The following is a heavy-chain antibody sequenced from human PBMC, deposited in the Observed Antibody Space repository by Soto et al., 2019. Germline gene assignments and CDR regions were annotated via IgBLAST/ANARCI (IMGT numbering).Heavy chain of an antibody. D-gene: IGHD2-15*01. CDR3: ARRRGYCSGGSCYSNWFDP. V-gene: IGHV4-39*01. CDR2: IYYSGST. Sequence: SETLSLTCTVSGGSISSSSYYWGWIRQPPGKGLEWIGSIYYSGSTYYNPSLKSRVTISVDTSKNQFSLKLSSVTAADTAVYYCARRRGYCSGGSCYSNWFDPWGQGTLVTVSS. J-gene: IGHJ5*02. CDR1: GGSISSSSYY.